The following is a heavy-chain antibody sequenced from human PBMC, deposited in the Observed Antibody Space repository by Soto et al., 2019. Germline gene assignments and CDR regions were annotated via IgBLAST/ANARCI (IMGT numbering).Heavy chain of an antibody. CDR1: GGTFSSYA. Sequence: QVQLVQSGAEVKKPGSSVKVSCKTSGGTFSSYAITWVRQAPGQGHQWMGGIIPIFGTTNYAQKFQGRVTITADEYTRTAYIELSSLTSEATAVYYCARARGDYDRTAYYLHSSVDYWGHGTLVTVSS. V-gene: IGHV1-69*01. CDR2: IIPIFGTT. D-gene: IGHD3-22*01. CDR3: ARARGDYDRTAYYLHSSVDY. J-gene: IGHJ4*01.